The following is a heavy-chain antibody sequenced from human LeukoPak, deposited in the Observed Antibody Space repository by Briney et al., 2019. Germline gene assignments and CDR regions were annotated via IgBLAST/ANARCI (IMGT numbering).Heavy chain of an antibody. D-gene: IGHD5-12*01. J-gene: IGHJ5*02. CDR1: GGSISSSNW. CDR3: ASGLPSPNWFDP. V-gene: IGHV4-4*02. CDR2: IHHSGST. Sequence: PSETLSLTCAVSGGSISSSNWWSWVRQPPGKGLEWIGEIHHSGSTNYNPSLKSRVTMSVDTSKNQFSLKLSSVTAADTAVYYCASGLPSPNWFDPWGQGTLVTVSS.